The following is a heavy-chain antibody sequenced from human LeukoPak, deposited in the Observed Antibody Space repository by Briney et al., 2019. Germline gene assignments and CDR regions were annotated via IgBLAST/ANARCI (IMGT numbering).Heavy chain of an antibody. CDR3: ARAGGSGWIVY. Sequence: SETLSLTCTVSGGSISSDTYYWGWIRQPPWKGLEWIGSGSTYYNPSLKSRVTISVDTSKNLFSLKLTSVTAAGTAVYYCARAGGSGWIVYWGQGTLVTVSS. CDR2: GST. D-gene: IGHD6-19*01. CDR1: GGSISSDTYY. V-gene: IGHV4-39*07. J-gene: IGHJ4*02.